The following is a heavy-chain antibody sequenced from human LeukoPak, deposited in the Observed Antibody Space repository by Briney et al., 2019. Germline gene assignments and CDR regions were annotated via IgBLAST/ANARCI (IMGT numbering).Heavy chain of an antibody. CDR1: SGSISTSNYY. V-gene: IGHV4-39*07. Sequence: PSETLSLTCTVSSGSISTSNYYWGWVRQPPGKALEWIGNIFYSGSTYYSPSLKSRVTISVDTSKNQFSLKLSSVTAADTAVYYCARSPLLGRYFDWLFNFDYWGQGTLVTVSS. CDR3: ARSPLLGRYFDWLFNFDY. CDR2: IFYSGST. D-gene: IGHD3-9*01. J-gene: IGHJ4*02.